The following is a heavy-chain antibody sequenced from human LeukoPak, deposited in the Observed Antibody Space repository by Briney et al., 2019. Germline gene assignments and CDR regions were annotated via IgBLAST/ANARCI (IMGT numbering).Heavy chain of an antibody. CDR3: ASQYYYDSSGYYGRFDY. V-gene: IGHV3-30*14. D-gene: IGHD3-22*01. J-gene: IGHJ4*02. CDR2: ISYDGSNK. CDR1: GFTFSSYA. Sequence: GGSLRLSCAASGFTFSSYAMHWVRQAPGKGLEWVAVISYDGSNKYYADSVKGRFTISRDNSKNTLYLQMNSLRAEDTAVYYCASQYYYDSSGYYGRFDYWGQGTLVTVSS.